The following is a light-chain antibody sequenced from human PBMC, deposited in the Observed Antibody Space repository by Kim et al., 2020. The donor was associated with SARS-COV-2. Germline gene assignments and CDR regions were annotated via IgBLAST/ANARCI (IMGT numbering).Light chain of an antibody. V-gene: IGLV3-1*01. CDR1: KLGDKY. J-gene: IGLJ2*01. CDR3: QAWDSSFVV. CDR2: QAS. Sequence: SYELTQPPSVSVSPGQTASITCSGDKLGDKYACWYQLKPGQSPVLVIYQASKRPSGIPERFSGSNSGNTATLTISGTQAMDEADYYCQAWDSSFVVFGGGTQLTVL.